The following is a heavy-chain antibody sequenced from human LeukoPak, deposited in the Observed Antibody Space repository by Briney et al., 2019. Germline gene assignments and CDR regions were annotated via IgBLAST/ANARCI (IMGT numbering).Heavy chain of an antibody. CDR1: GGSISSYY. CDR3: ARDKGSGWYWFDP. V-gene: IGHV4-59*01. D-gene: IGHD6-19*01. CDR2: IYYSGST. J-gene: IGHJ5*02. Sequence: SETLSLTCTVSGGSISSYYWSWIRQPPGEGLEWIGYIYYSGSTNYNPSLKSRVTISVDTYKNQFSLKLSSVTAADTAVYYCARDKGSGWYWFDPWGQGTLVTVSS.